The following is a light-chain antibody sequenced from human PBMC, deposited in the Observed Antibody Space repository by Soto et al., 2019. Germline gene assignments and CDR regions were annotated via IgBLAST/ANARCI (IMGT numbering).Light chain of an antibody. J-gene: IGKJ5*01. CDR3: QQYNSYSPIT. V-gene: IGKV1-5*03. CDR1: QSISSW. Sequence: DIQMTQSPSTLSASVGDSVTITCRASQSISSWLAWYQQKPGKAPNLLIYKASSLKSGVPSRFSGSASGTEFTLTIIGLHHDDFAAHYCQQYNSYSPITFGQGTRREIK. CDR2: KAS.